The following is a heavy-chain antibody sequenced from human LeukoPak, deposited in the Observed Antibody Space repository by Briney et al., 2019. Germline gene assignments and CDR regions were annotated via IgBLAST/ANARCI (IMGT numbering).Heavy chain of an antibody. CDR1: GDSVSSNSAA. CDR3: ARGKTGTTKTGLYYYYYYMDV. CDR2: TYYRSKWYN. Sequence: SQTLSLTCAISGDSVSSNSAAWNWIRQSPSRGLEWLGRTYYRSKWYNDYALSVKSRITINPDTSKNQFSLQLNSVTPEDTAVYYCARGKTGTTKTGLYYYYYYMDVWGKGTTVTVSS. J-gene: IGHJ6*03. V-gene: IGHV6-1*01. D-gene: IGHD1-7*01.